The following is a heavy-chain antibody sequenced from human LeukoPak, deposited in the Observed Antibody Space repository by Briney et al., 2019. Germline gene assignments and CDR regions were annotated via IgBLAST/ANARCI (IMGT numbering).Heavy chain of an antibody. D-gene: IGHD3-3*01. V-gene: IGHV1-18*01. CDR1: GYTFTSYG. J-gene: IGHJ1*01. CDR2: ISAYNGNT. CDR3: ARGVVTQWEEYFQR. Sequence: ASVKVSCKASGYTFTSYGISWVRQAPGQGLEWMAWISAYNGNTNYAQKLQGRVTMTTDTSTSTAYMELRSLRSDDTAVYYCARGVVTQWEEYFQRWGQGTLVTVSS.